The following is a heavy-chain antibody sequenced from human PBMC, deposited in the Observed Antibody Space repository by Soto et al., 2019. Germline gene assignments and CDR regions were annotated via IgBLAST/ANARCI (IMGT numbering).Heavy chain of an antibody. Sequence: VLLLESGGDFVRHGESLTLSCFASGFDFATYAMSWVRQAPGKGPQWVATIRGDTDKPYYSESFNVRFTISKDKPKSTLHHLTPDLRNDYTARYHCAKRLSVDGRSLHYFESWCEGTQVTVSS. V-gene: IGHV3-23*01. CDR3: AKRLSVDGRSLHYFES. J-gene: IGHJ4*02. CDR2: IRGDTDKP. CDR1: GFDFATYA. D-gene: IGHD2-15*01.